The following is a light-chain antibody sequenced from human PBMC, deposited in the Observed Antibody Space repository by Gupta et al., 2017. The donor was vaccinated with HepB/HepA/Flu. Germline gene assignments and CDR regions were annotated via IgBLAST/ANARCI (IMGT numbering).Light chain of an antibody. CDR3: QQYHSTPRT. CDR1: QGIGNY. J-gene: IGKJ5*01. CDR2: AAS. V-gene: IGKV1-16*02. Sequence: DIQMTQSPSSLSASVGDRVTITCRASQGIGNYLAWFQQKPGAAPKFLIYAASSLQSGVPSKFSGSVSATDFTLTISNLQPEDFATYYCQQYHSTPRTFGQGTRLEIK.